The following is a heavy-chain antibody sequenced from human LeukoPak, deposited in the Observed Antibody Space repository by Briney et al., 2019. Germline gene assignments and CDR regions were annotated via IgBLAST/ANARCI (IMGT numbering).Heavy chain of an antibody. D-gene: IGHD5-18*01. CDR2: ISGSGGST. CDR1: GFTFSSYA. J-gene: IGHJ6*02. V-gene: IGHV3-23*01. Sequence: PGGSLRLSCAASGFTFSSYAMSWVRQAPGKGLEWVSAISGSGGSTYYADSVKGRFTISRDNSKNTLYLQMNGLRAEDTAVYYCAKIPNTAMVQDYYYYGMDVWGQGTTVTVSS. CDR3: AKIPNTAMVQDYYYYGMDV.